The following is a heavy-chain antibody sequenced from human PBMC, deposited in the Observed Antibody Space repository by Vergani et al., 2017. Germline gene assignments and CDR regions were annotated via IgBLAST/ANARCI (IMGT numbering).Heavy chain of an antibody. V-gene: IGHV3-30*18. CDR2: ISYDGSNN. J-gene: IGHJ4*02. D-gene: IGHD6-13*01. CDR3: AKDVGYSSSWPDY. Sequence: QVQLVESGGGVVQPGRSLRLSCAASGFTFSSYGMHWVRQAPGKGLEWVAVISYDGSNNYYADSVKGRVTISRDNSKNTLYLQMNSLRAAETAVYYCAKDVGYSSSWPDYWGQGTLVTVSS. CDR1: GFTFSSYG.